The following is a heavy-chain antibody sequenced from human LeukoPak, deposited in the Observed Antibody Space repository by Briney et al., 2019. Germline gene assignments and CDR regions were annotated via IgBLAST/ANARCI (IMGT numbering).Heavy chain of an antibody. Sequence: PGGSLRLSCAASGFTFSDYYMSWIRQAPGKGLEWVSGISGSATSTYYADSVKGRFTISRDNSKNTLYLQMNSLRAEDTAVYYCAKAVVGATPNFDYWGQGTLVTVSS. J-gene: IGHJ4*02. D-gene: IGHD1-26*01. CDR2: ISGSATST. V-gene: IGHV3-23*01. CDR1: GFTFSDYY. CDR3: AKAVVGATPNFDY.